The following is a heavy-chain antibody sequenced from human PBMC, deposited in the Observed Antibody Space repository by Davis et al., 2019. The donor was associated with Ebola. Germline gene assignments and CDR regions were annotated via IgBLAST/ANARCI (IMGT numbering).Heavy chain of an antibody. CDR3: AKDQGDIVVVPAAPPSDY. CDR1: GFTFSSYA. CDR2: ISGSGGST. V-gene: IGHV3-23*01. J-gene: IGHJ4*02. D-gene: IGHD2-2*01. Sequence: PGGSLRLSCAASGFTFSSYAMSWVRQAQGKGLEWVSAISGSGGSTYYADSVKGRFTISRDNSKNTLYLQMNSLRAEDTAVYYCAKDQGDIVVVPAAPPSDYWGQGTLVTVSS.